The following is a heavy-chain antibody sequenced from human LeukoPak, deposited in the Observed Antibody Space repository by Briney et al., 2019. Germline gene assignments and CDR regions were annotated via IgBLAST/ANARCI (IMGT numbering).Heavy chain of an antibody. Sequence: HGASVKVSCKASGYTFTSYGISWVRQAPGQGLEWMGWISAYNGNTNYAQKLQGRVTMTTDTSTSTAYMELRSLRSDDTAVYYCARAPGPVLLWFGELYDDYWGQGTLVTVSS. CDR2: ISAYNGNT. CDR3: ARAPGPVLLWFGELYDDY. J-gene: IGHJ4*02. CDR1: GYTFTSYG. D-gene: IGHD3-10*01. V-gene: IGHV1-18*01.